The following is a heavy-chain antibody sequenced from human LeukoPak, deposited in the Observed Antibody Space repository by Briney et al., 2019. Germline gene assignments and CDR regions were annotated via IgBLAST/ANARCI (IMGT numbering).Heavy chain of an antibody. CDR1: GGSISSSSYF. V-gene: IGHV4-39*01. CDR2: IYYGGTT. Sequence: PSETLSLTCTVSGGSISSSSYFWGWIRQPPGKGLEWIGSIYYGGTTYYSPSLKSRVTISVDTSKNQFSLKLSSVTAAGTAVYYCARYRRATTVTTRGEFDYWGQGTLVTVSS. D-gene: IGHD4-17*01. J-gene: IGHJ4*02. CDR3: ARYRRATTVTTRGEFDY.